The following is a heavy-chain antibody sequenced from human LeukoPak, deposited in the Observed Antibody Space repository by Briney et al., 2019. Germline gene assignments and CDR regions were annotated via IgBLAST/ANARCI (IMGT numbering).Heavy chain of an antibody. V-gene: IGHV3-21*01. CDR1: GFTFSSYS. Sequence: PGGSLRLSCAASGFTFSSYSMNWVRQAPGKGLEWVSSISSSSSYIYYADSVKGRFTISRDNAKNSLYLQMNSLRAEDTAVYYCARPYSSSWYGAFDIWGQGTMVTVSS. CDR2: ISSSSSYI. J-gene: IGHJ3*02. D-gene: IGHD6-13*01. CDR3: ARPYSSSWYGAFDI.